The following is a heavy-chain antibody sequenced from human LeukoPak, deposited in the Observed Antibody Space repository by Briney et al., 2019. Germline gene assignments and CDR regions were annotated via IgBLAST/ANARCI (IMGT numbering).Heavy chain of an antibody. V-gene: IGHV1-3*01. CDR3: AREGYDSAFDI. CDR1: GYTFTSYA. D-gene: IGHD3-22*01. J-gene: IGHJ3*02. CDR2: INAGNGNT. Sequence: ASVKVSCKASGYTFTSYAMHWVRQAPGQRLEWMGWINAGNGNTKYSQKFQGRVTITRDTSASTAYMELRSLRSDDTAVYYCAREGYDSAFDIWGQGTMVTVSS.